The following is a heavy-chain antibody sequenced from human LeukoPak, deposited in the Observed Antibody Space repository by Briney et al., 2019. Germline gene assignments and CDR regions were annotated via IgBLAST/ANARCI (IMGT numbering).Heavy chain of an antibody. D-gene: IGHD4-17*01. V-gene: IGHV3-30*04. J-gene: IGHJ4*02. CDR3: ARNSVTTGYYFDY. CDR1: GFTFGSYS. CDR2: ISYDGRNT. Sequence: GGSLRLSYAASGFTFGSYSMHWVRQAPGNGLEWVAVISYDGRNTYYAQSVKGRFTISRDDSKNTLYLQMNSLSADDAAVYYCARNSVTTGYYFDYWGQGTLVTVSS.